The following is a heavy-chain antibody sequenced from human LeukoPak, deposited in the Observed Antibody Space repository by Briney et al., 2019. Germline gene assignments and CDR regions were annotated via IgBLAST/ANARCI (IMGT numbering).Heavy chain of an antibody. J-gene: IGHJ4*02. D-gene: IGHD3-22*01. CDR1: GYTFTSHG. CDR3: ARAALKRYYYDSSGYYLDY. Sequence: ASVKVSCKASGYTFTSHGISWVRQAPGQGLEWMGWISAYNGNTNYAQKLQGRVTMTTDTSTSTAYMELRSLRSDDTAVYYCARAALKRYYYDSSGYYLDYWGQGTLVTVSS. CDR2: ISAYNGNT. V-gene: IGHV1-18*01.